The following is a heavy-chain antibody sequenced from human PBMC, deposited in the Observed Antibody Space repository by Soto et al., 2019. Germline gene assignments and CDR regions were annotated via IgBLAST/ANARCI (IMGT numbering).Heavy chain of an antibody. Sequence: PGGSLRLSCAASGFTFNSHDFHWVRQAPGKGLESVEILWYDRTKKYHGDYVKGRFTISRDTSKNTLYLQMNSLRAEDTAVYYCARDITRYGMDVWGQGTTVTVSS. V-gene: IGHV3-33*01. CDR3: ARDITRYGMDV. J-gene: IGHJ6*02. CDR1: GFTFNSHD. CDR2: LWYDRTKK.